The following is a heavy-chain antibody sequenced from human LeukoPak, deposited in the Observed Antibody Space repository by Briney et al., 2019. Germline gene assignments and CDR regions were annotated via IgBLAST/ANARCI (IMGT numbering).Heavy chain of an antibody. CDR3: ARDLALPYCSGGSCYSPDDYYYYYGMDV. CDR2: ISSSSYI. J-gene: IGHJ6*02. Sequence: GGSLRLSCAASGFTFSSYSMNWVRQAPGKGLEWVSSISSSSYIYYADSVKGRFTISRDNAKNSLYLQMNSLRAEDMAVYYCARDLALPYCSGGSCYSPDDYYYYYGMDVWGQGTTVTVSS. CDR1: GFTFSSYS. V-gene: IGHV3-21*01. D-gene: IGHD2-15*01.